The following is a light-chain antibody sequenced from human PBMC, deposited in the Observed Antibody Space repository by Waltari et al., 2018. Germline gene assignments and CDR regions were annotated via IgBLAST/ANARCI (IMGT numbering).Light chain of an antibody. V-gene: IGKV4-1*01. CDR2: WAS. CDR3: QQFFGTPWT. J-gene: IGKJ1*01. Sequence: DIVMTQSPDSLAVSLGDRATLNCKSSQSVLYRSNNLNYFAWYQQKPRQPPKLLISWASTRESGVPDRFSGSGSGTDFTLTISSLQAEDVAVYYCQQFFGTPWTFGQGTKVEIK. CDR1: QSVLYRSNNLNY.